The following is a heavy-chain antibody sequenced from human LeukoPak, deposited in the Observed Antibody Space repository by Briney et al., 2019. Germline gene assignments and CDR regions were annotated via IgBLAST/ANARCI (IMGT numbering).Heavy chain of an antibody. V-gene: IGHV4-30-4*01. CDR2: IYCSGST. J-gene: IGHJ4*02. Sequence: SETLSLTCTVSGGSISSGDYYWSWIRQPPGKGLEWIGYIYCSGSTYYNPSLKSRVTISVDTSKNQFSLKLSSVTAADTAVYYCARDRRAGNSYYFDYWGQGTLVTVSS. CDR1: GGSISSGDYY. CDR3: ARDRRAGNSYYFDY. D-gene: IGHD3-10*01.